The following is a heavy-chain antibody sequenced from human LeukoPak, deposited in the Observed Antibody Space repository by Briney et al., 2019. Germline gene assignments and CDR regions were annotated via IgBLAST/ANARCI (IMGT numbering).Heavy chain of an antibody. CDR1: GGSISSYY. J-gene: IGHJ5*02. D-gene: IGHD4-17*01. V-gene: IGHV4-59*01. Sequence: PSETLSLTCTVSGGSISSYYWSWIRQPPGKGLEWIGYIYYSGSTNYNPSLKSRVTISVDTSKNQFSLKLSSVTAADTAVYYCARNYGDFYPHWFDPWGQGTLVTVSS. CDR2: IYYSGST. CDR3: ARNYGDFYPHWFDP.